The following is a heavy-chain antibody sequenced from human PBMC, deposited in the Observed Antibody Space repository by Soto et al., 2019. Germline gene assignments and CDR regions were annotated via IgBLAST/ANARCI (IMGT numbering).Heavy chain of an antibody. D-gene: IGHD2-15*01. CDR2: RYYSEST. CDR3: ARTKCSGGSCYSWSPDY. V-gene: IGHV4-31*03. J-gene: IGHJ4*02. CDR1: GGSITTGGYY. Sequence: PSETLSPTCTVSGGSITTGGYYWSWIRQLPGKGLEWIGHRYYSESTYYNPSLKSRVSISLDTSKNQFSLKLSFVTAADTAMYYCARTKCSGGSCYSWSPDYWDQGTPVTVSS.